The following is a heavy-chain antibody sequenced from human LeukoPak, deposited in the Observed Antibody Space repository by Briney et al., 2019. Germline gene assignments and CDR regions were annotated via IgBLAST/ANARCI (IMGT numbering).Heavy chain of an antibody. CDR3: ARSLGWYQVDY. D-gene: IGHD6-19*01. CDR1: GFTFSNYG. CDR2: IWHDGSNK. V-gene: IGHV3-33*01. Sequence: PGGSLRLSCAVSGFTFSNYGMHWARRAPGKGLEWVAVIWHDGSNKNYADSVKGRFTISRDNSKNTLFLQMNSLRAEDTAVYYCARSLGWYQVDYWGQGTLVTVSS. J-gene: IGHJ4*02.